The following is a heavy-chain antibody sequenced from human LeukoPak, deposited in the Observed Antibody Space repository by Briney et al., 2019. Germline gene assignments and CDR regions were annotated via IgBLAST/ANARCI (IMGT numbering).Heavy chain of an antibody. CDR2: ISWNSGSI. D-gene: IGHD1-26*01. CDR1: GFTFDDYA. V-gene: IGHV3-9*01. Sequence: PGGSLRLSCAASGFTFDDYAMHWVRQAPGKGLEWVSGISWNSGSIGYADSVKGRFTISRDNAKNSLYLQMNSLRAEDTALYYCAKDRSGSYLAFDIWGQGTVVTVSS. CDR3: AKDRSGSYLAFDI. J-gene: IGHJ3*02.